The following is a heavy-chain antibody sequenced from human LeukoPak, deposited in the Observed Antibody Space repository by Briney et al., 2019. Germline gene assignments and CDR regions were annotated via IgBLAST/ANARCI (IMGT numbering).Heavy chain of an antibody. CDR3: ARDGVPWNIGDYDAFDI. Sequence: GGSLRLSCAASGFTFSSYSMNWVRQAPGKGLEWVSYFSSSSSTIYYADSVKGRFTISRDNAKNSLYLQMNSLRDEDTAVYYCARDGVPWNIGDYDAFDIWGQGTMVTVSS. D-gene: IGHD4-17*01. V-gene: IGHV3-48*02. CDR1: GFTFSSYS. CDR2: FSSSSSTI. J-gene: IGHJ3*02.